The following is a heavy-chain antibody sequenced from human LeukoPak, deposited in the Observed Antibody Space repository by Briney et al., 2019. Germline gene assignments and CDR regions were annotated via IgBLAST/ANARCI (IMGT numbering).Heavy chain of an antibody. D-gene: IGHD3-10*01. V-gene: IGHV1-46*01. J-gene: IGHJ5*02. CDR2: IDPSGGST. CDR3: ARDLGLRGVTNWFDP. Sequence: ASVKVSCKASAYTFSSYLMHWVRQAPGQGLEWTGIIDPSGGSTGYAQKFQGRVTMTRDTSTSTVYMELSSLRSEDTAVYYCARDLGLRGVTNWFDPWGQGTLVTVSS. CDR1: AYTFSSYL.